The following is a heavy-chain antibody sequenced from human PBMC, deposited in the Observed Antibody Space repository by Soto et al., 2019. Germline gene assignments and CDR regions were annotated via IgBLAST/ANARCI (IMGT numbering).Heavy chain of an antibody. Sequence: ASVKVSCKASGYSFTDNDVTWVRQATGRGLEWMGWMNPGSGDTGYAQKFQGRVTMTRDISIATAYMELSSLRSDDTAIYYCARMATFGSLNWFDPWGQGTLVTSPQ. CDR1: GYSFTDND. D-gene: IGHD3-16*01. CDR2: MNPGSGDT. J-gene: IGHJ5*02. V-gene: IGHV1-8*01. CDR3: ARMATFGSLNWFDP.